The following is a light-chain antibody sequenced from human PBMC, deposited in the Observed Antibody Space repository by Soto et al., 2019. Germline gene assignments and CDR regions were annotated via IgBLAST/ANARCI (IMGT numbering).Light chain of an antibody. CDR2: DVI. Sequence: QSVLTQPASVSGSPGQSITISCSGTSSDIGDYHYVSWYQQYPGKAPKLMIYDVIKRPSGVPDRFSGSKSGNTASLTVSGLQAEDEADYYCSSYGGNNNVLFGGGTKVTVL. J-gene: IGLJ2*01. V-gene: IGLV2-8*01. CDR3: SSYGGNNNVL. CDR1: SSDIGDYHY.